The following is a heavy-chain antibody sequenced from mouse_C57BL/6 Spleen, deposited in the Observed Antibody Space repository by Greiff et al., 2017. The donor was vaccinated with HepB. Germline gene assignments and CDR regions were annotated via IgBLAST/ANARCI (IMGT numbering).Heavy chain of an antibody. Sequence: VQLQQSGAELVKPGASVKMSCKASGYTFPSYWITWVKQRPGQGLEWIGDIYPGSGSTNYNEKFKSKATLTVDTSSSTAYMQLSSLTAEDSAVYYCARTAQATRYFDDWGQGTTLTVSS. V-gene: IGHV1-55*01. CDR2: IYPGSGST. J-gene: IGHJ2*01. D-gene: IGHD3-2*02. CDR1: GYTFPSYW. CDR3: ARTAQATRYFDD.